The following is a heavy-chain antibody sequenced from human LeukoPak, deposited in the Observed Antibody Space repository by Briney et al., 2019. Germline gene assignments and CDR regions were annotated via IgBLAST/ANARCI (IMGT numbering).Heavy chain of an antibody. CDR2: IYSGGST. V-gene: IGHV3-53*01. Sequence: GGSLRLSCAASGFTVSSNYMSWVRQAPGKGLEWVSVIYSGGSTYYADSVKGRFTISRDNSKNTLYLQMNSLRAEDTAVYYCARESEGSSGQYYFDYWGQGTLVTVSS. CDR1: GFTVSSNY. J-gene: IGHJ4*02. D-gene: IGHD6-19*01. CDR3: ARESEGSSGQYYFDY.